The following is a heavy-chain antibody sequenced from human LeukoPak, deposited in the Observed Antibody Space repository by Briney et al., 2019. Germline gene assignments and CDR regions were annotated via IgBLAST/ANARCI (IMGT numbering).Heavy chain of an antibody. CDR3: ATGYGDFRVEGRYFYS. CDR1: GGSISNYY. CDR2: IYYSGST. V-gene: IGHV4-59*08. Sequence: PSETLSLTCTVSGGSISNYYWSWVRQPPEKGLEWIGYIYYSGSTNYNPSLKSRVTVSIDTSKNQFSLKLSSVTAADTAVYYCATGYGDFRVEGRYFYSWGQGTLVTVSS. J-gene: IGHJ4*02. D-gene: IGHD4-17*01.